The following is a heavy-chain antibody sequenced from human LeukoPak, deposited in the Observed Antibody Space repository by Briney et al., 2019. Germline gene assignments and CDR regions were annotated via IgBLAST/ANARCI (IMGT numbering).Heavy chain of an antibody. CDR2: TYYSGIT. D-gene: IGHD3-10*01. CDR3: APGDFSGFWFDP. Sequence: SETLSLTCTVSGGSISNTNYYWGWIRQPPGKGLEWIGTTYYSGITYYNPSLKSRVTISIDTSKNQFSLKLSSVTAADTAVYYCAPGDFSGFWFDPWGRGTLVTVSS. V-gene: IGHV4-39*01. J-gene: IGHJ5*02. CDR1: GGSISNTNYY.